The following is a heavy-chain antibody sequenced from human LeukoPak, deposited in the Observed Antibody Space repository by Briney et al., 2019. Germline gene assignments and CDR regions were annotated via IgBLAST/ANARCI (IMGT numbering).Heavy chain of an antibody. J-gene: IGHJ4*02. CDR3: AGLHGYSYGYIGY. D-gene: IGHD5-18*01. V-gene: IGHV4-38-2*02. Sequence: PSETLSLTCTVSGYSISSGFYWGWIRQPPGEGLEWIGSIYHTGSIYYSLSLKSRVTISVDTSKNQLYLKLSSVTAADTAVYYCAGLHGYSYGYIGYWGQGTLVTVSS. CDR1: GYSISSGFY. CDR2: IYHTGSI.